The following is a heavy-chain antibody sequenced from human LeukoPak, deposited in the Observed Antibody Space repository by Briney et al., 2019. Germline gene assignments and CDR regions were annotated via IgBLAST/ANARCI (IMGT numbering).Heavy chain of an antibody. V-gene: IGHV1-69*06. J-gene: IGHJ6*03. CDR3: ARDRGGGLDYYYYMDV. D-gene: IGHD3/OR15-3a*01. Sequence: SVKVSCKASGYTFTGYYMHWVRQAPGQGLEWMGGIIPIFGTANYAQKFQGRVTITADKSTSTAYMELSSLRSEDTAVYYCARDRGGGLDYYYYMDVWGKGTTVTVSS. CDR1: GYTFTGYY. CDR2: IIPIFGTA.